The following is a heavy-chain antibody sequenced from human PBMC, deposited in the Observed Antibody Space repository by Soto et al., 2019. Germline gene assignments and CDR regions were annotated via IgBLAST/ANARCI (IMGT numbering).Heavy chain of an antibody. D-gene: IGHD3-3*01. CDR2: ISYDGSNK. CDR1: GFTFSSYA. J-gene: IGHJ6*02. V-gene: IGHV3-30-3*01. CDR3: ARGSIFGVSFDYYYYGMDV. Sequence: PGGSLRLSCAASGFTFSSYAMHWVRQAPGKGLEWVAVISYDGSNKYYADSVKGRFTISRDNSKNTLYLQMNSLRAEDTAVYYCARGSIFGVSFDYYYYGMDVWGQGATVTVSS.